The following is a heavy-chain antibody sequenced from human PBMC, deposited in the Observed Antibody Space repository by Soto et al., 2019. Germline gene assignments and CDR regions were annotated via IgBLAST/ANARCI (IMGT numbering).Heavy chain of an antibody. CDR3: ARRRVATAWFDP. Sequence: SETLSLTCTVSGGSISSSSYYWGWIRQPPGKGLEWIGSIYYSGSTYYNPSLKSRVSISVDMSTNHFSLKLSSVTAADTAVYYCARRRVATAWFDPWGQGALVTVSS. J-gene: IGHJ5*02. CDR2: IYYSGST. CDR1: GGSISSSSYY. D-gene: IGHD5-12*01. V-gene: IGHV4-39*02.